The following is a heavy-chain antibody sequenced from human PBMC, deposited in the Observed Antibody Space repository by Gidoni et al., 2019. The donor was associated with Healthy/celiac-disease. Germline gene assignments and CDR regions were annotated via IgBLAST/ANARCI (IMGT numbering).Heavy chain of an antibody. CDR1: GYTFTSYG. Sequence: QVQLVQSGAEVKKPGASVKVSCKASGYTFTSYGIRWVRQAPGQGLEWMGWSSAYNGNTNYAQKLQGRVTMTTDTSTTTAYMELRSLRSDDTAVYYCARVTGIAAAVNWFDPWGQGTLVTVSS. J-gene: IGHJ5*02. D-gene: IGHD6-13*01. CDR2: SSAYNGNT. V-gene: IGHV1-18*01. CDR3: ARVTGIAAAVNWFDP.